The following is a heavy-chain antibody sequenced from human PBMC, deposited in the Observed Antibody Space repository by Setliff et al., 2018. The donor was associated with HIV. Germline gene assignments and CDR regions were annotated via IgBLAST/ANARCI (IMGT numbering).Heavy chain of an antibody. CDR3: ARHTENTGGAFDI. D-gene: IGHD5-18*01. V-gene: IGHV4-34*01. Sequence: SETLSLTCAVYDGSFSGYYWSWIRQPPGKGLEWIGEIDHSGSTNYNPSLRSRVIMSMDTSKNQFSLKLSSVTAADTAVFYCARHTENTGGAFDIWGPGTMVTVSS. J-gene: IGHJ3*02. CDR2: IDHSGST. CDR1: DGSFSGYY.